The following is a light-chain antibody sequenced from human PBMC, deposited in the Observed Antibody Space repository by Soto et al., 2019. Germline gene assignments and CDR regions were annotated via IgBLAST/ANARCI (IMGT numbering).Light chain of an antibody. J-gene: IGKJ3*01. Sequence: EIVLTQSSGTLSLSPGERATLSCRASQSVSSSYLAWYQQKPGQAPRLLIYGASSRATGIPDRFSGSGSGTDFTLTISRLDPDDFSVYYCHQYASSFTFCPGPKLDI. V-gene: IGKV3-20*01. CDR1: QSVSSSY. CDR3: HQYASSFT. CDR2: GAS.